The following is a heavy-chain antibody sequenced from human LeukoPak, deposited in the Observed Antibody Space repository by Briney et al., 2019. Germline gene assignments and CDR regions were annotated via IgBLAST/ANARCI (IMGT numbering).Heavy chain of an antibody. D-gene: IGHD6-13*01. CDR1: GYAFTSYA. CDR3: ARALSSSSWYPDGLGY. J-gene: IGHJ4*02. CDR2: INAGNGNT. V-gene: IGHV1-3*01. Sequence: ASVQFSCKASGYAFTSYAMHWVRRAPGQRLEWMGWINAGNGNTKYSQKFQGRVTITRDTSASTAYMELSSLRSEATAVYYCARALSSSSWYPDGLGYWGQGTLVTVSS.